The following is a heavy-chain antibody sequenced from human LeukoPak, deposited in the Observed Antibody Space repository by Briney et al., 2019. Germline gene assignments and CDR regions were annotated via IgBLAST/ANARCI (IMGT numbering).Heavy chain of an antibody. J-gene: IGHJ3*02. V-gene: IGHV1-2*02. CDR3: AREYSGYAGHAFDI. CDR1: GYTFTGYY. Sequence: GASVKVSCKASGYTFTGYYMHWVRQAPGQGLEWMGWINPNSGGTNYAQKFQGRVTMTRDTSISTAYMELSRLRSDDTAVYYCAREYSGYAGHAFDIWGQGTMVTVSS. D-gene: IGHD5-12*01. CDR2: INPNSGGT.